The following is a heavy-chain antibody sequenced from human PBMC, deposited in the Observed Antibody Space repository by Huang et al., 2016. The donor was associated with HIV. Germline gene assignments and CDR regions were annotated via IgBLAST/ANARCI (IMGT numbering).Heavy chain of an antibody. J-gene: IGHJ6*02. CDR3: ARVPTPSYYDFWSISPSHEDVYYYNMDV. D-gene: IGHD3-3*01. Sequence: QVQLQQWGAGVLKPSETLSLTCAVYGGPFNNSYWRWVRRLAGRRLEWMGEIIHSGGANYDPLLKGGASMSIDPCKKQFSLRLTAVTAADTAVYYCARVPTPSYYDFWSISPSHEDVYYYNMDVWGQGTTVRVSS. V-gene: IGHV4-34*02. CDR2: IIHSGGA. CDR1: GGPFNNSY.